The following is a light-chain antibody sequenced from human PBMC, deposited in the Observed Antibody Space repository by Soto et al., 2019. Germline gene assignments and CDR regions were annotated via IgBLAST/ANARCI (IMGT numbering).Light chain of an antibody. V-gene: IGKV2-28*01. CDR3: MQALKTPSII. CDR2: LGS. CDR1: QSLLHSNGYNY. J-gene: IGKJ5*01. Sequence: DTVMTQSPLSLPVTPGEPASISCRSSQSLLHSNGYNYLDWYLQKPGQSPQLLIYLGSNRANGVPDRFSGSGSGTDFTLKISRVEAEDVGVYYCMQALKTPSIIFGQGTRLEIK.